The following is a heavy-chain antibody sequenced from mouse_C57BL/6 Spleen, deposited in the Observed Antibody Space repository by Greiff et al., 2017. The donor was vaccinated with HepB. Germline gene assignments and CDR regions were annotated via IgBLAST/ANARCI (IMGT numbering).Heavy chain of an antibody. CDR2: IDPSDSYT. CDR3: ARRGYGYDDGPDY. J-gene: IGHJ2*01. V-gene: IGHV1-69*01. Sequence: QVQLQQSGAELVMPGASVKLSCKASGYTFTSYWMHWVKQRPGQGLEWIGEIDPSDSYTNYNQKFKGKSTLTVDKSSSTAYMQLSSLTSEDSAVYYCARRGYGYDDGPDYWGQGTTLTVSS. CDR1: GYTFTSYW. D-gene: IGHD2-2*01.